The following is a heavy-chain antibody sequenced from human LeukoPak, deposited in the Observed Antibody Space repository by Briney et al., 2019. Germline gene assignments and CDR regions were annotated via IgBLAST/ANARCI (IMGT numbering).Heavy chain of an antibody. Sequence: PGGSLRLSCVASGFTFGSYEMNWVRQAPGKGLEWVSYIGTITSTTYYADSVKGRFTVSRDDAKSSLYLQMSSLRVDDTAVYYCARDRGYSTFDYWGQGTLVTVSS. CDR2: IGTITSTT. J-gene: IGHJ4*02. D-gene: IGHD4-23*01. CDR3: ARDRGYSTFDY. CDR1: GFTFGSYE. V-gene: IGHV3-48*03.